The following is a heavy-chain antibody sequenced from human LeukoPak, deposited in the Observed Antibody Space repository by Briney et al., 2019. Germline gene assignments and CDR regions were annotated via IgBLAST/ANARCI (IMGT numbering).Heavy chain of an antibody. J-gene: IGHJ4*02. D-gene: IGHD3-22*01. CDR3: ARDAIIVPGTFDY. CDR2: ISYDGSNK. Sequence: GGSLRLSCAASGFTFSSYAMHWVRQAPGKGLEWVAVISYDGSNKYYADSVKGRFTISRDNSKNTLYLQMNSLRAEDTAVYYCARDAIIVPGTFDYWGQGTLVTVTS. CDR1: GFTFSSYA. V-gene: IGHV3-30-3*01.